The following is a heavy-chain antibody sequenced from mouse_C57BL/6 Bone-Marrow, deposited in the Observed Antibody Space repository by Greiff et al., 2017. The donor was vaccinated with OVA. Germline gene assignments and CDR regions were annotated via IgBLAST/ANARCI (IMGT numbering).Heavy chain of an antibody. CDR1: GYTFTNYW. Sequence: VQLQQSGAELVRPGTSVKMSCKASGYTFTNYWIGWAKQRPGHGLEWIGDIYPGGGCTNYNEKFKGKATLTADKSSSTAYMQFSSLTSEDSAIYYCARFDGYYLDYWGQGTTLTVSS. D-gene: IGHD2-3*01. J-gene: IGHJ2*01. CDR3: ARFDGYYLDY. V-gene: IGHV1-63*01. CDR2: IYPGGGCT.